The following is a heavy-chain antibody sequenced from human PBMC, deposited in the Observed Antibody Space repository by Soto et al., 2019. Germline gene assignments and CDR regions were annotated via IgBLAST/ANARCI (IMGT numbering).Heavy chain of an antibody. Sequence: QVQLVESGGGVVQPGRSLRLSCAASGFTFSSYGMHWVRQAPGKGLEWVAVISYDGSNKYYADSVKGRFTISRDNSKNTMYLQMNSLRAEDTAVYYCAKPPGSYRHSDYWGQGTLVTVSS. CDR2: ISYDGSNK. V-gene: IGHV3-30*18. CDR1: GFTFSSYG. D-gene: IGHD1-26*01. J-gene: IGHJ4*02. CDR3: AKPPGSYRHSDY.